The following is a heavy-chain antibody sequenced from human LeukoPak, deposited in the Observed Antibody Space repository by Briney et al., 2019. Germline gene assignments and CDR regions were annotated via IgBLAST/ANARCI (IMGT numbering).Heavy chain of an antibody. CDR3: ARGATAWVHFDS. Sequence: SETLSLTCTVSGGSISSSSYYWGWIRQPPGKGLEWIGSIYYSGSTSHNPSLKSRVTILLDTSKNQFSLKLSSVTAADTAVYYCARGATAWVHFDSWGQGTLVTVSS. CDR2: IYYSGST. V-gene: IGHV4-39*07. CDR1: GGSISSSSYY. J-gene: IGHJ4*02. D-gene: IGHD1-26*01.